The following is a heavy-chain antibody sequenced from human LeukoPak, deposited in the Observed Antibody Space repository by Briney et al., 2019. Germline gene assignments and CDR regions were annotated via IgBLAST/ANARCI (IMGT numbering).Heavy chain of an antibody. J-gene: IGHJ4*02. D-gene: IGHD3-16*01. CDR2: ISGSGDTM. Sequence: GGSLRLSCAASGFTFSAYEMNWVRQAPGKGLEWLSYISGSGDTMYYAESVKGRFTISRDNAKNSLYLQMSSLRAEDTAVYYCVSAYGGLLDYWGQGTLVTVSS. V-gene: IGHV3-48*03. CDR1: GFTFSAYE. CDR3: VSAYGGLLDY.